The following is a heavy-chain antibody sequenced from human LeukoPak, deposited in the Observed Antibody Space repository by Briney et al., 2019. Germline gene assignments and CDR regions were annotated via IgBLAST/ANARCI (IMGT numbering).Heavy chain of an antibody. CDR3: ARETLGTSKIEP. Sequence: PSETLSLTCTVSGASISNSGYAWAWIRQPPGKGLEWIGSITYSGTTTYNPSPSLKRRVTISADTSKNKYFLQLTSVTAADTAVFYCARETLGTSKIEPWGQGTLVTVSS. CDR1: GASISNSGYA. V-gene: IGHV4-39*02. D-gene: IGHD3-16*01. CDR2: ITYSGTT. J-gene: IGHJ5*02.